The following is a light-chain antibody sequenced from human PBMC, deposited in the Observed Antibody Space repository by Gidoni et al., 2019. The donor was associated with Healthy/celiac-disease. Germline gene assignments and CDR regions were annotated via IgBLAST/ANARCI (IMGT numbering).Light chain of an antibody. Sequence: EIVLTQSPATLSLSPGSRATLSCRASQSVSSYVAWYQQKPGQAPRLLIYDASNRATGIPARFSGSGSGTDFTLTISSLEPEDFAVYYCQQRSNWLTFGGGTKVEIK. CDR1: QSVSSY. V-gene: IGKV3-11*01. CDR2: DAS. CDR3: QQRSNWLT. J-gene: IGKJ4*01.